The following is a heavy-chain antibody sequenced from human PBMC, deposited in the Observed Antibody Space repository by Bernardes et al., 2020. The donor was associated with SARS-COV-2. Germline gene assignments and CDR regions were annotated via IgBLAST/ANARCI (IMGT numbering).Heavy chain of an antibody. CDR2: MSYSGST. CDR3: VSRYQPLRADGYYLDS. CDR1: GLSVSSKTYY. J-gene: IGHJ4*02. D-gene: IGHD2-2*01. Sequence: SETLSLTCTVSGLSVSSKTYYWNWFRQPPGKGLEWIGYMSYSGSTNYNPFLMSRVTISVDTSKNQFSLKLNSVAAADTATYYCVSRYQPLRADGYYLDSWGQGTLVTVSS. V-gene: IGHV4-61*01.